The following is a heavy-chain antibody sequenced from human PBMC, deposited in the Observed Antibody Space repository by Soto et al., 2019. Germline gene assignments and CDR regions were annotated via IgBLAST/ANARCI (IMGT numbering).Heavy chain of an antibody. CDR2: IDPSGGVT. D-gene: IGHD3-16*01. Sequence: QVQLIQFGAEVKKPGASVKVSCRASGYTFTKFHIHWVRQAPGQGLEWMGMIDPSGGVTRDAQRFQGRNTMTSDTSTSSVYMELRGLTSEDTAVYYCARDVSGHDNYETIGYYFDHWGPGTLVTVSS. CDR1: GYTFTKFH. CDR3: ARDVSGHDNYETIGYYFDH. V-gene: IGHV1-46*01. J-gene: IGHJ4*02.